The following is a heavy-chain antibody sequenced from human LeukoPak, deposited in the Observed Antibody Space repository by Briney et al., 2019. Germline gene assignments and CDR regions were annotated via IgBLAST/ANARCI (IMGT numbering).Heavy chain of an antibody. CDR3: ARDSHYDRSGYYSY. CDR2: IKQDESEK. Sequence: GGSLRLSCATSGFTFTIYWMSWVRQAPGKGLEWVANIKQDESEKYYVDSVRGRFTISRDNAKNSLYLQMNSLRAEDTAVYYCARDSHYDRSGYYSYWGQGTLVTVSS. J-gene: IGHJ4*02. CDR1: GFTFTIYW. D-gene: IGHD3-22*01. V-gene: IGHV3-7*01.